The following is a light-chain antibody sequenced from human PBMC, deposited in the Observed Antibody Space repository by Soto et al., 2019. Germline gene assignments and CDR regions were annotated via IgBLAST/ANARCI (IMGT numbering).Light chain of an antibody. CDR3: QHYNSYSEA. Sequence: DIQMTQCPSTLSGSVGDRVTITCRASQTISSWLAWYQQKPGKAPKLLIYKASTLKSGVPSRFSGSGSGTEFTLTISSMKTDELATYYCQHYNSYSEAVGQGTKGDIK. CDR1: QTISSW. CDR2: KAS. J-gene: IGKJ1*01. V-gene: IGKV1-5*03.